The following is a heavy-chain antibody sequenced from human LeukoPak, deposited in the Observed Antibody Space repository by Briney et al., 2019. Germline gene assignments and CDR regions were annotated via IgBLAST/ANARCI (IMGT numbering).Heavy chain of an antibody. CDR1: GFTFSSHW. J-gene: IGHJ3*02. D-gene: IGHD6-13*01. Sequence: GGSLTLSCAASGFTFSSHWMTWVRQAPGKGLEWVANINQDGSERYYVDSVKGRFTISRDNAKNSLYLQMNSLRAEDTAVYYCARDSEYSSSFAFDIWGQGTMVTVSS. CDR2: INQDGSER. CDR3: ARDSEYSSSFAFDI. V-gene: IGHV3-7*01.